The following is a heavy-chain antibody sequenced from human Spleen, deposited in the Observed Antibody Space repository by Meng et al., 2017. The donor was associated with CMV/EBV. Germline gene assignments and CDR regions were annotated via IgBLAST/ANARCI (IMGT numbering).Heavy chain of an antibody. D-gene: IGHD5-12*01. J-gene: IGHJ4*02. CDR1: GLTFSRSW. Sequence: GESLKISCAASGLTFSRSWMTWVRQAPGKGLEWVANIKQDGSEKYYVDSVKGRFTISRDNARNSLYLQMNSLRAEDTAVYYCARWRPRAEGYYFDYWARERWSPSPQ. CDR3: ARWRPRAEGYYFDY. V-gene: IGHV3-7*01. CDR2: IKQDGSEK.